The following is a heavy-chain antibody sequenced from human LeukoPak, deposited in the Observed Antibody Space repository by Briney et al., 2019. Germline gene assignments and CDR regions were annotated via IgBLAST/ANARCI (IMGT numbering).Heavy chain of an antibody. V-gene: IGHV3-21*01. CDR1: GFPFSSYS. CDR3: ARDRGYYDSSGYYDFDY. Sequence: GGSLRPSWAASGFPFSSYSVNWVRQAPGKGLGWVSSIISSSYIYYADSVKGRFTISRDNAKNSLYLQMNSLRAEDTAVYYCARDRGYYDSSGYYDFDYWGQGTLVTVSS. D-gene: IGHD3-22*01. J-gene: IGHJ4*02. CDR2: IISSSYI.